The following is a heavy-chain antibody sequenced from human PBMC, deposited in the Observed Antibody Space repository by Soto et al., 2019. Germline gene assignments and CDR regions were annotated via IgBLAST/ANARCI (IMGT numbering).Heavy chain of an antibody. V-gene: IGHV1-69*12. J-gene: IGHJ6*02. CDR2: IIPIFGTA. CDR3: ASHSGSSPEGRYFYGMDV. D-gene: IGHD1-26*01. CDR1: GGTFSSYA. Sequence: QVQLVQSGAEVKKPGSSVKVSCKASGGTFSSYAISWVRQAPGQGLEWMGGIIPIFGTADYAQKFQGRVTITADESTSTADMEMSSLRSEDTAVYYCASHSGSSPEGRYFYGMDVWGQGTTFTVSS.